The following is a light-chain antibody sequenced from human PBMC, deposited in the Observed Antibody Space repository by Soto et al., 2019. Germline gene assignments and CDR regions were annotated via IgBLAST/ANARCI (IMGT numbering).Light chain of an antibody. CDR1: QDIRNF. J-gene: IGKJ1*01. V-gene: IGKV1-27*01. CDR2: AAS. CDR3: QQYNSVPWT. Sequence: DIQMIQSPSSLSASVGDRVTITCRASQDIRNFLAWYQQKPGKLPKLLIYAASTLQSGDPSRFSGSGSGTDFTLNISSLQPEDVATFYCQQYNSVPWTFGQGTKVEIK.